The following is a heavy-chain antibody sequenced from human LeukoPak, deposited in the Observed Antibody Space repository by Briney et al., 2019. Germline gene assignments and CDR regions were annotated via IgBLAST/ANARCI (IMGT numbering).Heavy chain of an antibody. Sequence: KASETLSLTCAVYGGSFSGYYWSWIRQPPGKGLEWIGEINHSGSTNYNPSLKSRVTISVHTSKNQFSLKLSSVTAADTAVYYCARVDYWALDYWGQGTLVTVSS. V-gene: IGHV4-34*01. CDR2: INHSGST. D-gene: IGHD3/OR15-3a*01. CDR1: GGSFSGYY. J-gene: IGHJ4*02. CDR3: ARVDYWALDY.